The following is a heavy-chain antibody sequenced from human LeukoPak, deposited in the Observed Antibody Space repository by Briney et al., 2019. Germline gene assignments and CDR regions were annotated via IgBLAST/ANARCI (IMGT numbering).Heavy chain of an antibody. CDR3: ARRGEWFTFDY. J-gene: IGHJ4*02. Sequence: PGGFLRLSCAASGFTVSSNYMSWVRQAPGKGLEWVSVIYSGGSTYYADSVKGRFTISRDNSKNTLYLQMNSLRAEDTAVYYCARRGEWFTFDYWGQGTLVTVSS. V-gene: IGHV3-53*01. D-gene: IGHD3-10*01. CDR2: IYSGGST. CDR1: GFTVSSNY.